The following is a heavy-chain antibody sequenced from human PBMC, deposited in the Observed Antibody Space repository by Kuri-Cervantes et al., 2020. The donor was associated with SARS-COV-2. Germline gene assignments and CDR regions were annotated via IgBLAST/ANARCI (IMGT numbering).Heavy chain of an antibody. CDR1: GFTFSSYA. CDR3: AKRSGWGYFDY. CDR2: ISGSGGST. V-gene: IGHV3-23*01. J-gene: IGHJ4*02. D-gene: IGHD7-27*01. Sequence: GESLKISCAASGFTFSSYAMSWVRQAPGKGLEWVSAISGSGGSTYYADSVKGRLTISRDNSKNTLYLQMNSLRAEDTAVYYCAKRSGWGYFDYWGQGTLVTVSS.